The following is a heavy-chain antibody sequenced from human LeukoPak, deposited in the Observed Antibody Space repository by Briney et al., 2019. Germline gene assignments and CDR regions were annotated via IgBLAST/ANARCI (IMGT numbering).Heavy chain of an antibody. J-gene: IGHJ4*02. D-gene: IGHD2-2*01. CDR1: GYSISSGCY. CDR2: IYHSGST. V-gene: IGHV4-38-2*02. CDR3: ARSPVRCSSTTCFGFYFDY. Sequence: SETLSLTCTVSGYSISSGCYWGWIRQPPGKGLEWIGSIYHSGSTYHNPSLKSRVTISVDTSKNRFSLKLSSVTAADTAVYYCARSPVRCSSTTCFGFYFDYWGQGTLVTVSS.